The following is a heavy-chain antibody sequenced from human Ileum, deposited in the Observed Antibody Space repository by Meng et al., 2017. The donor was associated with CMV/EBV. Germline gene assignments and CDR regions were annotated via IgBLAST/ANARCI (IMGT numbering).Heavy chain of an antibody. CDR2: ISGGGGST. V-gene: IGHV3-23*01. CDR1: GFTFSTYS. CDR3: IKDWPRNCFDP. Sequence: GESLKISCVASGFTFSTYSMTWVRQAPGKGLEWVSSISGGGGSTFHADSVKGRFTISRDNSKNTLYLEMNSLRVEDTALYYCIKDWPRNCFDPWGQGTLVTVSS. J-gene: IGHJ5*02.